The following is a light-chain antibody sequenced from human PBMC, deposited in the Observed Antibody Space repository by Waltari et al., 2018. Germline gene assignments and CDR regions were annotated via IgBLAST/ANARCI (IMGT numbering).Light chain of an antibody. V-gene: IGKV4-1*01. J-gene: IGKJ1*01. CDR1: QSVLYNSIHKTY. CDR2: WAS. CDR3: QQYYTIPPT. Sequence: DIVMTQSPDSLAVCLGERATIRCKSSQSVLYNSIHKTYVAWYQHKPGQSPKLLIYWASTRDSGVPDRFSGSGSGTDFTLTISSLQAEDVAVYYCQQYYTIPPTFGQGTKVEIK.